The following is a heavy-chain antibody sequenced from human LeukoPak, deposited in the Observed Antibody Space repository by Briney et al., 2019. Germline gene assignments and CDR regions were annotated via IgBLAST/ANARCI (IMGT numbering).Heavy chain of an antibody. V-gene: IGHV3-74*01. D-gene: IGHD6-13*01. Sequence: GGSLRLSCAASGFTFSSYWMHWVRQAPGKGLVWVSRINSDGSRTSYADSVKGRFTISRDNAKNTLYLQMNSLRAEDTAVYYCRFTYSGSWLYFDYWGQGTLVTVSS. J-gene: IGHJ4*02. CDR2: INSDGSRT. CDR1: GFTFSSYW. CDR3: RFTYSGSWLYFDY.